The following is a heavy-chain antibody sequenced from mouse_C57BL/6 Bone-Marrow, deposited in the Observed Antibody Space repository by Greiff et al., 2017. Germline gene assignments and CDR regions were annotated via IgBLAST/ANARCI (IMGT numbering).Heavy chain of an antibody. CDR1: GFTFTDYY. J-gene: IGHJ2*01. CDR2: IRNKANGYTK. CDR3: ASGYGDY. D-gene: IGHD2-10*02. Sequence: EVKLMESGGGLVQPGGSLSLSCAASGFTFTDYYMSWVRQPPGKALEWLGFIRNKANGYTKEYSASVKGRFTISRDNSQSILYLQMNALRAEESATYYCASGYGDYWGQGTTLTVSS. V-gene: IGHV7-3*01.